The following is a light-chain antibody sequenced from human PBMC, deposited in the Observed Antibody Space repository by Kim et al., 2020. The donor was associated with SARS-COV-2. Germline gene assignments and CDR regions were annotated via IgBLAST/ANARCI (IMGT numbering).Light chain of an antibody. V-gene: IGKV1-39*01. Sequence: DIQMTQSPSSLSASVGDRVTIACRASQSISKYLNWYQQKPGKAPKLLIYAASSLQSGVPSRFSGSGSGTHFTLTISSLQPEDFATYFCQQGHTAPLLTFGGGTKVDIK. CDR2: AAS. CDR3: QQGHTAPLLT. CDR1: QSISKY. J-gene: IGKJ4*01.